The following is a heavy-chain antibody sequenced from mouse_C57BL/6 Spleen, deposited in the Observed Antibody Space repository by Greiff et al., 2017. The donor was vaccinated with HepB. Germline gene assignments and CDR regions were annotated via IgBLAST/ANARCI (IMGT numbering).Heavy chain of an antibody. CDR3: ARDGYYGYFDV. CDR2: IYPGDGDT. Sequence: VKLVESGPELVKPGASVKISCKASGYAFSSSWMNWVKQRPGKGLEWIGRIYPGDGDTNYNGKFKGKATLTADTSSSTAYMQLSSLTSEDSAVYCCARDGYYGYFDVWGTGTTVTVSS. D-gene: IGHD2-3*01. J-gene: IGHJ1*03. CDR1: GYAFSSSW. V-gene: IGHV1-82*01.